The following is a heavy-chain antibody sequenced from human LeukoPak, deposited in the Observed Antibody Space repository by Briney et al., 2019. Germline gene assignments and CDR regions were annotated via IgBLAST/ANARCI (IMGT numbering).Heavy chain of an antibody. CDR1: GFTFSSNY. D-gene: IGHD1-26*01. CDR2: IYSGGST. Sequence: PGGSLRLSCAASGFTFSSNYMSWVRQAPGKGLEWVSVIYSGGSTYYADSVKGRFTISRDNSKNTLYLQMNSLRAEDTAVYYCAKDPGLVDVRGAFHICAEGTMVTVSS. V-gene: IGHV3-53*01. CDR3: AKDPGLVDVRGAFHI. J-gene: IGHJ3*02.